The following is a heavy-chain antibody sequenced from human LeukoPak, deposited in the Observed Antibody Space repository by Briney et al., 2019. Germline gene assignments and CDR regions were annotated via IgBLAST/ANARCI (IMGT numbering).Heavy chain of an antibody. CDR1: GFVFDDYA. D-gene: IGHD3-22*01. V-gene: IGHV3-9*03. J-gene: IGHJ3*02. CDR3: VKSDGYDSVSAAFDI. CDR2: ISRDSESI. Sequence: GGSPRLSCVASGFVFDDYAMHWVRQASGKGLEWVSGISRDSESIGYADSVKGRFTISRDNAKNSLYLHVNSLRSEDMALYYCVKSDGYDSVSAAFDIWGQGTMVTVSS.